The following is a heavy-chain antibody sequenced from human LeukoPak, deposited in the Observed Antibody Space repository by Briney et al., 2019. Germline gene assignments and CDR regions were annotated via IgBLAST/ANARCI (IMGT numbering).Heavy chain of an antibody. CDR2: INHSGST. V-gene: IGHV4-34*01. J-gene: IGHJ4*02. Sequence: PSETLSLTCAVYGGSFSGYYWSWIRQPPGKGLEWIGEINHSGSTNYNPSLKSRVTISVDTSKNQFSLKLSSVTAADTAVYYCARYISSSMPLDFWGQGTLVTVS. D-gene: IGHD6-6*01. CDR3: ARYISSSMPLDF. CDR1: GGSFSGYY.